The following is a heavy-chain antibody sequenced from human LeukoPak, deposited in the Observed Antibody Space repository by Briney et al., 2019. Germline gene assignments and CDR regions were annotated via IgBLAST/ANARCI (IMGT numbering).Heavy chain of an antibody. V-gene: IGHV4-59*01. Sequence: PLETLSLTFTVSGDSIDSYYWSWIRQPPGEGLQWIGYVFYSGPTNYDASLKSRVAISVDRSKNQFSLKLTSVSAADTAVYYCAGRSARYFDSWGQGTPVTVSS. CDR1: GDSIDSYY. D-gene: IGHD1-26*01. CDR3: AGRSARYFDS. CDR2: VFYSGPT. J-gene: IGHJ4*02.